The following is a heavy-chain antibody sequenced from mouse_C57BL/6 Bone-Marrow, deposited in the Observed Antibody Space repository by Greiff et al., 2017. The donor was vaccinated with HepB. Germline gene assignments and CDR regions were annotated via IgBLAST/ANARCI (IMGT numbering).Heavy chain of an antibody. CDR3: ARWGLGRGYFDV. CDR1: GYTFTDYY. D-gene: IGHD3-3*01. CDR2: INPNNGGT. Sequence: EVQLQQSGPELVKPGASVKISCKASGYTFTDYYMNWVKQSHGKSLEWIGDINPNNGGTSYNQKFKGKATLTVDKSSSTAYMELRSLTSEDSAVYYCARWGLGRGYFDVWGTGTTVTVSS. V-gene: IGHV1-26*01. J-gene: IGHJ1*03.